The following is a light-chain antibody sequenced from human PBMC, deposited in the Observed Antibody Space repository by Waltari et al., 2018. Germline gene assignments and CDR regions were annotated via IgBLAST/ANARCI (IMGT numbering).Light chain of an antibody. J-gene: IGLJ3*02. CDR2: GNS. Sequence: QSVLTQPPSVSGAPGQGVTISCTGSNSNIGAGYEVHWIQQFPGTSPKPLISGNSTRAPGVPDRFSASKSGTSASLAITGLQPADEASYYCQSYDSSLTASVFGGGTKLTVL. CDR3: QSYDSSLTASV. V-gene: IGLV1-40*01. CDR1: NSNIGAGYE.